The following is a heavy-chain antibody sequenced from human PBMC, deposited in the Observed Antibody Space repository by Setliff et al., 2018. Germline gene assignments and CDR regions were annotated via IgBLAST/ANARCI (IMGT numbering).Heavy chain of an antibody. CDR3: ARDLGYCSRTSCHGDWFDP. J-gene: IGHJ5*02. Sequence: ASVKVSCKASGYTFTTYAMGWMRQAPGQRLEWMGWINTNTGNPSYVQGFTGRFVFSLDTSVSTAYLQISSLKAEDTAVYYCARDLGYCSRTSCHGDWFDPWGQGTLVTVSS. CDR2: INTNTGNP. V-gene: IGHV7-4-1*02. CDR1: GYTFTTYA. D-gene: IGHD2-2*01.